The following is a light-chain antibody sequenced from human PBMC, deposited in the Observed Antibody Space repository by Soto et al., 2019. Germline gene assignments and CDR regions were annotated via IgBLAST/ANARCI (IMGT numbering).Light chain of an antibody. CDR1: QSISRY. J-gene: IGKJ4*01. CDR2: AGS. Sequence: DIQMTQSPSSLSASVGDRVTITCRASQSISRYLNWYQQNPGKAPKLLIYAGSSLQSGVPSRFSGSGSGTDFTLTISGLQHEDYETYYCQQSYITPLTFGGGTKVEIK. CDR3: QQSYITPLT. V-gene: IGKV1-39*01.